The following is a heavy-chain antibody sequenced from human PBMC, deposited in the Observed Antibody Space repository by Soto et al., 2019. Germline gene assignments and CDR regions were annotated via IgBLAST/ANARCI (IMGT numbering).Heavy chain of an antibody. D-gene: IGHD3-10*01. Sequence: QVQLVQSGAEVKKPGSSVKVSCKASGGTFSSYAISWVRQAPGQGLEWMGGIIPIFGTANYAQKFQGRVTITADESTSTPFMEQSSLRSADTAVYYCARRDYGSGSPSDYWGQGTLVTVSS. J-gene: IGHJ4*02. CDR1: GGTFSSYA. V-gene: IGHV1-69*12. CDR2: IIPIFGTA. CDR3: ARRDYGSGSPSDY.